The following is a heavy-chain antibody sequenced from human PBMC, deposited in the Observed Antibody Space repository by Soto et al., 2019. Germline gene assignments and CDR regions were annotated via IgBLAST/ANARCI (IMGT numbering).Heavy chain of an antibody. CDR3: ARFYDFWSGYSATDHGMDV. CDR1: GGSFSGYY. V-gene: IGHV4-34*01. Sequence: AVYGGSFSGYYWSWIRQPPGKGLEWIGEINHSGSTNYNPSLKSRVTISVDTSKNQFSLKLSSVTAADTAVYYCARFYDFWSGYSATDHGMDVWGQGTTVTVSS. D-gene: IGHD3-3*01. J-gene: IGHJ6*02. CDR2: INHSGST.